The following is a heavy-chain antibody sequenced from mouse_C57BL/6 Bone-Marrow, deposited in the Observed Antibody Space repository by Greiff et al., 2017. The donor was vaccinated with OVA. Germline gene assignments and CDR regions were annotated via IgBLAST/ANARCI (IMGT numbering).Heavy chain of an antibody. CDR1: GFTFSDYG. J-gene: IGHJ2*01. CDR2: ISSGSSTI. V-gene: IGHV5-17*01. D-gene: IGHD2-2*01. CDR3: ARRSTMVSKYYFDY. Sequence: DVKLVESGGGLVKPGGSLKLSCAASGFTFSDYGMHWVRQAPEKGLEWVAYISSGSSTIYYADTVKGRFTISRDNAKNTLFLQMTSLRSEDTAMYYCARRSTMVSKYYFDYWGQGTTLTVSS.